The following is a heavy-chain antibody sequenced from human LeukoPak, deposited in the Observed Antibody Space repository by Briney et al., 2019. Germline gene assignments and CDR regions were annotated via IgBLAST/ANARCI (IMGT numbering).Heavy chain of an antibody. V-gene: IGHV3-20*04. Sequence: GGSLRLSCEGSGFTFEDFGMSWVRQAPGKGLEWVSGVNWNGGSTAYADSVKGRFTISRDNAKNSLYLQMNNLRVEDTAVYYCASERYYYDDSDYFRFEYWGQGILVIVSS. D-gene: IGHD3-22*01. J-gene: IGHJ4*02. CDR2: VNWNGGST. CDR1: GFTFEDFG. CDR3: ASERYYYDDSDYFRFEY.